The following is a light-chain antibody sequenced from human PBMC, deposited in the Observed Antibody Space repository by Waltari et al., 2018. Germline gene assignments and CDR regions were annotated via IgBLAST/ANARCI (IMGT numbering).Light chain of an antibody. CDR1: NHAIGIYHL. J-gene: IGLJ2*01. CDR3: CSYAGTPRVV. V-gene: IGLV2-23*02. Sequence: QSALTPPASVSGSPGPSIPISCTGTNHAIGIYHLVSWYQQHPGKAPKVLIFEVNKRPSGVSNRFSGSKSGNTASLTVSGLHPEDEADYYCCSYAGTPRVVFGGGTKLTVL. CDR2: EVN.